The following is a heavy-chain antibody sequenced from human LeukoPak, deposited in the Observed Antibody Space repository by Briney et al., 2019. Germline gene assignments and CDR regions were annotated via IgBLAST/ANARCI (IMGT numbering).Heavy chain of an antibody. Sequence: GGSLRLSCLASGFTFSDYYMSWVRQAPGKGLKWISYMSSRGYPTYYAESVKGRFTISRDNAKNTLYLQMHNLRADDTAVYFCARVGIALTSPFDYWGLGTLVAVSS. V-gene: IGHV3-11*01. CDR3: ARVGIALTSPFDY. CDR2: MSSRGYPT. D-gene: IGHD1-1*01. CDR1: GFTFSDYY. J-gene: IGHJ4*02.